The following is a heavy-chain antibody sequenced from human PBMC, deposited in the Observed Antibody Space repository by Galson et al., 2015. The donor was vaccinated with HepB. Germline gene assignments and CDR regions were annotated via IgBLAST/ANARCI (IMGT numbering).Heavy chain of an antibody. V-gene: IGHV3-7*03. D-gene: IGHD3-10*01. CDR1: GFTFSSYW. CDR2: MRYDGAAE. Sequence: SLRLSCAASGFTFSSYWMNWVRQAPGKGLEWVANMRYDGAAEHYVNSVKGRFTISRDNAQNSLYLQMNSLRAEDTAVYFCARDCCASGGLDYWGQGILVTVSS. CDR3: ARDCCASGGLDY. J-gene: IGHJ4*02.